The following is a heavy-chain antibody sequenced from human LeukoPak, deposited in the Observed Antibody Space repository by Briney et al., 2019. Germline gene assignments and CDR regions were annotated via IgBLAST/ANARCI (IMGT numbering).Heavy chain of an antibody. CDR3: ARARGGSSWSGDFQH. D-gene: IGHD2-15*01. V-gene: IGHV4-59*12. Sequence: SETLSLTCTGSGGSINSYYWSWIRQSPGKGLEWIGSIYYSGSTNYNPSLESRVTISVDTSKNQFSLKVSSVTAADTAVYYCARARGGSSWSGDFQHWGQGTLVTISS. J-gene: IGHJ1*01. CDR2: IYYSGST. CDR1: GGSINSYY.